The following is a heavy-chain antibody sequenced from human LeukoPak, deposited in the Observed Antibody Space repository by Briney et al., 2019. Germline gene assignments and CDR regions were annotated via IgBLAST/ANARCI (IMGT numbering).Heavy chain of an antibody. CDR3: AKSSGSYYGWFDP. Sequence: GGSLRLSCAASGFTFSSYAMMWVRQAPGKGLEGVSAISGSGGSTYYADPVKGRFTISRDNSKNTLYLQMNSLRAEDTAVYYCAKSSGSYYGWFDPWGQGTLVTVSS. V-gene: IGHV3-23*01. J-gene: IGHJ5*02. CDR2: ISGSGGST. CDR1: GFTFSSYA. D-gene: IGHD1-26*01.